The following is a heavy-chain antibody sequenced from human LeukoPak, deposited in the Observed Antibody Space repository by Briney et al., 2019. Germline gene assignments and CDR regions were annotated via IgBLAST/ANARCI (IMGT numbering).Heavy chain of an antibody. J-gene: IGHJ4*02. D-gene: IGHD6-13*01. CDR3: ARRLSNPGIAAAGSPFDY. CDR2: IYYSGST. CDR1: GGSISSSSYY. V-gene: IGHV4-39*01. Sequence: SETLSLTCTVSGGSISSSSYYWGWIRQPPGKGLEWIGSIYYSGSTYYNPSLKSRVTISVDTSKNQFSLKLSSVTAADTAVYYCARRLSNPGIAAAGSPFDYWGQGTWSPSPQ.